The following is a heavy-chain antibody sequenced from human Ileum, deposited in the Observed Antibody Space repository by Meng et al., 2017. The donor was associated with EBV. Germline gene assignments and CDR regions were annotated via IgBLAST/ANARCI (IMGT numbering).Heavy chain of an antibody. CDR2: INENGRTT. CDR3: SRDLAGPYDD. CDR1: GFTFRTYL. J-gene: IGHJ4*02. Sequence: EVQRGGSGERFVPPGGSLRLSCAASGFTFRTYLMHWVRQAPGKGLVWLSRINENGRTTTYADSVKGRFTISRDNTKNTLYLQMNSLRAEDTAVYFCSRDLAGPYDDWGQGTLVTVSS. V-gene: IGHV3-74*01.